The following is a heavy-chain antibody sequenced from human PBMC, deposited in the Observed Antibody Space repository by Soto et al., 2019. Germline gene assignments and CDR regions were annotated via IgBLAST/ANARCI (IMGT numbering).Heavy chain of an antibody. J-gene: IGHJ6*02. Sequence: PGGSLRLSCTASGFTFGDYAMSWFRQAPGKGLEWVGFIRSKAYGGTTEYAASVKGRFTISRDDSKSIAYLQMNSLKTEDTAVYYCTRAATKYYYYYYGMDVWGQGTTVTVSS. CDR1: GFTFGDYA. CDR2: IRSKAYGGTT. V-gene: IGHV3-49*03. D-gene: IGHD2-15*01. CDR3: TRAATKYYYYYYGMDV.